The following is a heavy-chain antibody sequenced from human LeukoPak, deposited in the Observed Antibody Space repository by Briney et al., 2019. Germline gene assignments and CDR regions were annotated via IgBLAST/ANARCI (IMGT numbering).Heavy chain of an antibody. Sequence: SETLSVTCSVSGGSISSYYGSWIRQPAGKGLEWIGRIYSSGTITYNPSLQSRVTMSVDTSKNEFSLKMSSVTAEETAVYYCTRDSGTTGEVKFDPWGQGTLVAVSS. V-gene: IGHV4-4*07. CDR1: GGSISSYY. D-gene: IGHD3-10*01. CDR2: IYSSGTI. J-gene: IGHJ5*02. CDR3: TRDSGTTGEVKFDP.